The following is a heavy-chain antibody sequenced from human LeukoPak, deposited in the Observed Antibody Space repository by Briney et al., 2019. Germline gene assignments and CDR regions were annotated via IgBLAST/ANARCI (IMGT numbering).Heavy chain of an antibody. CDR1: GFTFSSYE. D-gene: IGHD1-26*01. CDR2: ISGSGGRT. J-gene: IGHJ6*03. Sequence: GGSLRLSCAASGFTFSSYEMNWVRQAPGKGLEWVSTISGSGGRTYYADSVKGRFTISRDNSKNTLYLQMNSLRAEDTAVYYCAKDDSGSYYPYYYYMDVWGKGTTVTISS. CDR3: AKDDSGSYYPYYYYMDV. V-gene: IGHV3-23*01.